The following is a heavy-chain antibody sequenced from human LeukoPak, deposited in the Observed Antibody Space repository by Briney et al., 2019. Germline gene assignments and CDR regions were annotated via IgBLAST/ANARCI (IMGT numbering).Heavy chain of an antibody. D-gene: IGHD1-26*01. CDR3: ARDLKLVGATHYFDY. CDR2: IWNDASAK. V-gene: IGHV3-33*01. Sequence: GGSLRLSCEASGLNLSSYGMHWVRQAPGKGPEGVAVIWNDASAKYYAGSVQGRFTVPRHNSKDMLCLQMSSLRAEVTAVYYCARDLKLVGATHYFDYWGQGNLVTVSS. CDR1: GLNLSSYG. J-gene: IGHJ4*02.